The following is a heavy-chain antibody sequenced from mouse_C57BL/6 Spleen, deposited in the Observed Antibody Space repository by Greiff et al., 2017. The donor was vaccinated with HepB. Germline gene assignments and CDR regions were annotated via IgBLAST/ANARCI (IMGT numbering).Heavy chain of an antibody. Sequence: VKLQESGAELARPGASVKLSCKASGYTFTSYGISWVKQRTGQGLEWIGEIYPRSGNTYYNEKFKGKATLTADKSSSTAYMELRSLTSEDSAVYFCARTLYYDYALGMDYWGQGTSVTVSS. CDR3: ARTLYYDYALGMDY. D-gene: IGHD2-4*01. CDR1: GYTFTSYG. J-gene: IGHJ4*01. V-gene: IGHV1-81*01. CDR2: IYPRSGNT.